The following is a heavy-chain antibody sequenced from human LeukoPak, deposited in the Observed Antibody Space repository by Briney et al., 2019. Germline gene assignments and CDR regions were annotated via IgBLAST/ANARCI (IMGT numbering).Heavy chain of an antibody. CDR3: ARARACSGGSCYSGFDY. J-gene: IGHJ4*02. V-gene: IGHV4-39*07. D-gene: IGHD2-15*01. Sequence: SETLSLTCTVSGGSISSSSYYWGWIRQPPGKGLEWIGSIYYSGSTYYNPSLKSRVTISVDTSKNQFSLKLSSVTAADTAVYYCARARACSGGSCYSGFDYWGQGTLVTVSS. CDR1: GGSISSSSYY. CDR2: IYYSGST.